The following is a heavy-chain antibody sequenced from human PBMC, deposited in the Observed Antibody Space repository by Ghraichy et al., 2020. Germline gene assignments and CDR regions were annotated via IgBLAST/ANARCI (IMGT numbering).Heavy chain of an antibody. D-gene: IGHD3-3*01. V-gene: IGHV3-7*03. CDR2: IKPDGGEK. CDR1: GFISSYW. CDR3: ARDLVWSRSPNFYYVVDV. Sequence: GGSLRLSCAASGFISSYWMTWFRQAPGKGLEWVANIKPDGGEKFYVDSVKGRFTISRYNAKNSLYLQMNSLTAEDTAVYYCARDLVWSRSPNFYYVVDVWGQGTTVTVSS. J-gene: IGHJ6*02.